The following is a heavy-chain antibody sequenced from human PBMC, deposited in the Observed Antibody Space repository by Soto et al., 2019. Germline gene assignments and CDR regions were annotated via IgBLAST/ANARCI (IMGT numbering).Heavy chain of an antibody. J-gene: IGHJ4*02. CDR3: ARMNEYNYARFDY. V-gene: IGHV2-26*01. Sequence: ASGPTLVNPTETLTLTCTVSGFSLNNAKMGVVWIRQPPGKALEFIAHISSNDEKSYSTSLKNRLTVSKDTSKSQVVLTMTNMDPVDTATYYCARMNEYNYARFDYWGQGTQVTVSS. D-gene: IGHD1-20*01. CDR2: ISSNDEK. CDR1: GFSLNNAKMG.